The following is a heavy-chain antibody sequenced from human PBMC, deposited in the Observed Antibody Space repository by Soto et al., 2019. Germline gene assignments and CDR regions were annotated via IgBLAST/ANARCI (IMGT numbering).Heavy chain of an antibody. CDR1: GYTFTGYY. CDR2: INPNSGGT. J-gene: IGHJ6*02. CDR3: ARAEKWLNPTVVTTDYYYGMDV. V-gene: IGHV1-2*04. Sequence: ASVKVSCKASGYTFTGYYMHWVRQAPGQGLEWMGWINPNSGGTNYAQKVQGWVTMTRDTSISTAYMELSSLRSDDPAVYYCARAEKWLNPTVVTTDYYYGMDVWGHGTTAPVSS. D-gene: IGHD4-17*01.